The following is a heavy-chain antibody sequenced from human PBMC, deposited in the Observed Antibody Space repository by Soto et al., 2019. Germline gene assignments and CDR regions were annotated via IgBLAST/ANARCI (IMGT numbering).Heavy chain of an antibody. CDR3: AKHDVWPLHKTGLDS. V-gene: IGHV3-23*01. J-gene: IGHJ4*02. CDR1: GFTFTSYA. Sequence: EVQLLESGGGLVQPGGSLRLSCSASGFTFTSYAMSWVRQAPGKGLEWVSGISGSGGDTKNADSVKGRFTISRDNFKNMLYLQMNSLRAEDTAVYYCAKHDVWPLHKTGLDSWGQGTLVTVSS. CDR2: ISGSGGDT. D-gene: IGHD3-3*01.